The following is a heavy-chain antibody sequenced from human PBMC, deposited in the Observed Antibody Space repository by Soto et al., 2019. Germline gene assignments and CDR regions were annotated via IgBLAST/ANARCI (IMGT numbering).Heavy chain of an antibody. V-gene: IGHV4-39*01. Sequence: SETLSLTCTVSGGSISSSSYYWGWIRQPPGKGLEWIGSIYYSGSTYYNPSLKSRVTISVDTSKNQFSLKLSSVTAAATAVYYCARRSTPNTMVRGVTPISNWFDPWGQGTLVTVSS. D-gene: IGHD3-10*01. CDR2: IYYSGST. CDR3: ARRSTPNTMVRGVTPISNWFDP. CDR1: GGSISSSSYY. J-gene: IGHJ5*02.